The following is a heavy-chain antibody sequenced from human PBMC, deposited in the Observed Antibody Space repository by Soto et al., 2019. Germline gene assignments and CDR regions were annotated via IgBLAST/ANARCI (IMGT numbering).Heavy chain of an antibody. CDR3: AREGDVPYYYYAMDV. CDR2: ISGYNGKT. V-gene: IGHV1-18*01. D-gene: IGHD2-21*02. J-gene: IGHJ6*02. CDR1: GYTFTSYC. Sequence: GASVKVSCKASGYTFTSYCISWVRQAPGQGLEWMGWISGYNGKTNYAQKVQDRVTMTTDTSTSTVYMELRSLRSDDTAVYYCAREGDVPYYYYAMDVWGQGTKVTVSS.